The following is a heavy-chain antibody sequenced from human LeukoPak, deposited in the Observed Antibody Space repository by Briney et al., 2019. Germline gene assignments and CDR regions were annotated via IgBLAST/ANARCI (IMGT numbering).Heavy chain of an antibody. CDR1: GFTFSSYA. D-gene: IGHD4-23*01. J-gene: IGHJ4*02. V-gene: IGHV3-23*01. CDR3: AKYAPPTTVVTRFFDY. CDR2: IGYSGGDI. Sequence: GGSLRLSCAASGFTFSSYAMTWVRQAPGKWLEWVSVIGYSGGDIQYADSVNGRFTISRDNSKNTLYLQMNSLRVEDTDVYYCAKYAPPTTVVTRFFDYWGQGTLVTVSS.